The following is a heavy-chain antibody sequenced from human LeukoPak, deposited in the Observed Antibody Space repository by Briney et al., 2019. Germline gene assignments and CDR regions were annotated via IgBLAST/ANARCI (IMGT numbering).Heavy chain of an antibody. CDR3: ARQFYESRSPHAKYFQQ. Sequence: PSETLSLTCSVPGGSLSSSSYYWGWIRQAPGRGLEWIGNIYYSGSTYYSPSLKSRVTISLDTSKNQFSLKLNSVTAADTAVYYCARQFYESRSPHAKYFQQWGQGTLVTVSS. V-gene: IGHV4-39*01. J-gene: IGHJ1*01. D-gene: IGHD3-22*01. CDR2: IYYSGST. CDR1: GGSLSSSSYY.